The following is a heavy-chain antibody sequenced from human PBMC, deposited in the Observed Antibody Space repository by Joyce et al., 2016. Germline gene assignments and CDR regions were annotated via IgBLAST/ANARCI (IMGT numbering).Heavy chain of an antibody. V-gene: IGHV4-39*01. CDR2: MYYGGVT. Sequence: QLHLQESGPGLVKPWETLSLTCTVSGGSVSSSTYWGGIRRPPGKGLEWIGTMYYGGVTNCTPSLNSRLTSAVDTPNYQYALKLSYVTSADTAVYYCASGYDSARVDYWGQGTLVAVSS. J-gene: IGHJ4*02. CDR1: GGSVSSSTY. D-gene: IGHD3-22*01. CDR3: ASGYDSARVDY.